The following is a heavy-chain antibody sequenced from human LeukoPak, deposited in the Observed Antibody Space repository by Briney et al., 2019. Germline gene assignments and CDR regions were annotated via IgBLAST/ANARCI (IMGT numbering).Heavy chain of an antibody. Sequence: ASVKVSCKASGGTFGSYAISWVRQAPGQGLEWMGRIIPILGIANYAQKFQGRVTITADKSTSTAYMELSSLRSEDTAVYYCARSGDYAFHWFDPWGQGTLVTVSS. D-gene: IGHD4-17*01. J-gene: IGHJ5*02. CDR1: GGTFGSYA. CDR3: ARSGDYAFHWFDP. CDR2: IIPILGIA. V-gene: IGHV1-69*04.